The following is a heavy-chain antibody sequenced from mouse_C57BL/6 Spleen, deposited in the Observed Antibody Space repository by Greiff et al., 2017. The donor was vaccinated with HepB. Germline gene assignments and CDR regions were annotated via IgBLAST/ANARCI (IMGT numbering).Heavy chain of an antibody. CDR2: IHPNSGST. Sequence: QVQLQQSGAELVKPGASVKLSCKASGYTFTSYWMHWVKQRPGQGLEWIGMIHPNSGSTNYNEKFKSKATLTVDKSSSTAYMQLSSLTSEDSAVYYCAPLTTVVPHWYFDGWGTGTTVTVAS. CDR3: APLTTVVPHWYFDG. D-gene: IGHD1-1*01. J-gene: IGHJ1*03. V-gene: IGHV1-64*01. CDR1: GYTFTSYW.